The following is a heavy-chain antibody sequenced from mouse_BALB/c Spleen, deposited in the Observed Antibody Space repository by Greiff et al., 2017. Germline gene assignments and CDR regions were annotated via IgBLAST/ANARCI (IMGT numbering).Heavy chain of an antibody. V-gene: IGHV1S137*01. CDR2: ISTYYGDA. Sequence: QVQLQQSGAELVRPGVSVKISCKGSGYTFTDYAMHWVKQSHAKSLEWIGVISTYYGDASYNQKFKGKATMTVDKSSSTAYMELARLTSEDSAIYYCARIYDGLLDYWGQGTSVTVSS. CDR3: ARIYDGLLDY. J-gene: IGHJ4*01. D-gene: IGHD2-3*01. CDR1: GYTFTDYA.